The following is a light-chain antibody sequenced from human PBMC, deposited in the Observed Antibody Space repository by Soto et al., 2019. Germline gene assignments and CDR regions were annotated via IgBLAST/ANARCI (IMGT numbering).Light chain of an antibody. Sequence: EIVLTQSPATLSLSPGERATLSCRASHSVDFFLAWSQQKPGQPPRLLMYDASNRSTGTPARFSGSGSGTDFTLTISSLEAEDFGIYYCQQRNTWPITFGQGTRLEIK. CDR3: QQRNTWPIT. CDR2: DAS. V-gene: IGKV3-11*01. CDR1: HSVDFF. J-gene: IGKJ5*01.